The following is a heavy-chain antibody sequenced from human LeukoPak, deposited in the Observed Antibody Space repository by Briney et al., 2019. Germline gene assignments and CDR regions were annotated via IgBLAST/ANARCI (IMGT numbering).Heavy chain of an antibody. CDR2: ITPYNGNT. D-gene: IGHD3-22*01. CDR1: GYTFTSYY. J-gene: IGHJ5*02. V-gene: IGHV1-18*04. CDR3: ATLTGSYDSSGYYSGNWFDP. Sequence: ASVKVSCKASGYTFTSYYMHWVRQAPGQGLEWMGWITPYNGNTNYAQKLQGRVTLTTDTSTSTAYMELRSLRSDDTAVYYCATLTGSYDSSGYYSGNWFDPWGQGTLVTVSS.